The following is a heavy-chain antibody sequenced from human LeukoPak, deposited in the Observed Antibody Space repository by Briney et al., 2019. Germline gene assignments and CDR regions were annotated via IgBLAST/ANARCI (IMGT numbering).Heavy chain of an antibody. Sequence: GGSLRLSCAASGFTFNSYGMHWVRQAPGKGLEWVAFILYDGSNKYYANSVKGRFRISRDSSKNILYLQMDSLRAEDTAVYYCAKDRCSNGIGCYYYYMDVWGKGTTVTISS. CDR1: GFTFNSYG. V-gene: IGHV3-30*02. CDR3: AKDRCSNGIGCYYYYMDV. D-gene: IGHD2-8*01. J-gene: IGHJ6*03. CDR2: ILYDGSNK.